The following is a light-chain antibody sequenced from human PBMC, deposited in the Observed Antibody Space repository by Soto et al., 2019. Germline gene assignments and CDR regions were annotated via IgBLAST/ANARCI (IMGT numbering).Light chain of an antibody. CDR1: SSNIGSNA. CDR2: GNN. J-gene: IGLJ3*02. Sequence: QSVLTQPPSASGTPGQRVTISCSGSSSNIGSNAVSWYQQLPGTAPKLLIYGNNQRPSGVPDRFSGSKSGTSASLAISGLQSEDEADYYCAAWHDSLDGPVFGGGTKVTVL. V-gene: IGLV1-44*01. CDR3: AAWHDSLDGPV.